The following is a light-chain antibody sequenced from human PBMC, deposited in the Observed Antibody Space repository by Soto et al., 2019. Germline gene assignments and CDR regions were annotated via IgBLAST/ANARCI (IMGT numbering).Light chain of an antibody. J-gene: IGLJ1*01. CDR3: SSYAGNYVYV. Sequence: QSLLTQPPSVSAAPGQKVTIACSGSSSNIGGNSGSWYQQLPGTAPKILIYDDNKRPSGIPDRFSGSKSGTSATLGITGFQTGDEADYYCSSYAGNYVYVFGSGTKGTVL. V-gene: IGLV1-51*01. CDR1: SSNIGGNS. CDR2: DDN.